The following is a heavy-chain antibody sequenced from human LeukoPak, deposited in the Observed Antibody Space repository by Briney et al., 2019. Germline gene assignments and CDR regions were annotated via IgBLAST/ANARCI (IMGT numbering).Heavy chain of an antibody. V-gene: IGHV3-21*01. CDR2: ISSSSRYI. Sequence: GGSLRLSCEASGFIFSNSWMHWVRQTPGKGLVWVSSISSSSRYIYYADSVKGRFTISRDNAKNSLYLQMNSLRAEDTAVYYCARVERDCSGGSCYYYYYAMDVWGQGTTVTVSS. J-gene: IGHJ6*02. CDR1: GFIFSNSW. CDR3: ARVERDCSGGSCYYYYYAMDV. D-gene: IGHD2-15*01.